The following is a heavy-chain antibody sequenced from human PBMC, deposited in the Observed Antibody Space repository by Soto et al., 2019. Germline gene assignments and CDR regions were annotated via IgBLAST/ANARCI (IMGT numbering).Heavy chain of an antibody. Sequence: ASVKVSCKASGYTFTSYYMHWVRQAPGQGLEWMGIINPSGGSTSYAQKFQGRVTMTRDTSTSTVCMELSSLRSEDTAVYYCARNIVVVPAAKGAYYYYYGMDVWGQGTTVTVSS. D-gene: IGHD2-2*01. J-gene: IGHJ6*02. V-gene: IGHV1-46*01. CDR2: INPSGGST. CDR1: GYTFTSYY. CDR3: ARNIVVVPAAKGAYYYYYGMDV.